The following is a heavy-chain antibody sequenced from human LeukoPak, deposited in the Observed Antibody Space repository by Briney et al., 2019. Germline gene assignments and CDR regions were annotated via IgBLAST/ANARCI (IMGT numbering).Heavy chain of an antibody. CDR1: NGSIITSSYY. Sequence: PSETLSLTCTVSNGSIITSSYYWGWIRQPPGKGLEWIGSIYYHGRTYYSPSLKSRVTISADTSNNQFSLNLSSVTASGTAVYYCARQKILDDNYDSSGYYVDQWGQGSLVTVSS. CDR2: IYYHGRT. CDR3: ARQKILDDNYDSSGYYVDQ. V-gene: IGHV4-39*01. J-gene: IGHJ4*02. D-gene: IGHD3-22*01.